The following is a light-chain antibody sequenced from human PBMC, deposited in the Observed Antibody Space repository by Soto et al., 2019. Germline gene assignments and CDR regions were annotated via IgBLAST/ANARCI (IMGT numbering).Light chain of an antibody. CDR1: QNLGSGY. CDR2: AAS. J-gene: IGKJ1*01. CDR3: QQYNSYSET. Sequence: EIVLTQSPGTLSLSPGERATLSCRASQNLGSGYLAWYQQKPGQAPRILIYAASSRATGIPDRFSGSGSGTEFTLTISSLQPDDFATYYCQQYNSYSETFGQGTKVDIK. V-gene: IGKV3-20*01.